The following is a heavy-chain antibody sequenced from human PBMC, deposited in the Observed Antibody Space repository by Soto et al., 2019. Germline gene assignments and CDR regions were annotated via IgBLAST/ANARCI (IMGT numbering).Heavy chain of an antibody. CDR3: ARIDCSGGSCYSD. CDR1: GFTFSSYS. Sequence: GGSLRLSCAASGFTFSSYSMNWVRQAPGKGLEWVSYISSSSSTIYYADSVKGRFTISRDNAKNSLYLQMNSLRAEDTSVYYCARIDCSGGSCYSDWGQGTLVTVSS. D-gene: IGHD2-15*01. V-gene: IGHV3-48*01. CDR2: ISSSSSTI. J-gene: IGHJ4*02.